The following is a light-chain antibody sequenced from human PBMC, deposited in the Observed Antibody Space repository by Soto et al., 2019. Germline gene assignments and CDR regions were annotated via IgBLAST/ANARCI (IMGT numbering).Light chain of an antibody. Sequence: QSVLTEPASVSGSPGQAITISFTGASSDVGGYNYVSWYQEHPGKAPKLMIYEVSNRPSGVSNRFSGSKSGNTASLTISGLQPEDEADYYCSSYTTTSTYVFGTGTNVTVL. CDR3: SSYTTTSTYV. CDR1: SSDVGGYNY. V-gene: IGLV2-14*01. J-gene: IGLJ1*01. CDR2: EVS.